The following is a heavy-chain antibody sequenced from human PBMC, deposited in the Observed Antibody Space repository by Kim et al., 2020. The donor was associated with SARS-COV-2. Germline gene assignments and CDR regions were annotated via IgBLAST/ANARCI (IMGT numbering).Heavy chain of an antibody. D-gene: IGHD3-22*01. CDR3: ARLDYCDSSGQCYYGMDV. Sequence: KGRFTISRDNAKNSWYLQMNSLRAEDTAVYYCARLDYCDSSGQCYYGMDVWGQGTTVTVSS. V-gene: IGHV3-11*03. J-gene: IGHJ6*02.